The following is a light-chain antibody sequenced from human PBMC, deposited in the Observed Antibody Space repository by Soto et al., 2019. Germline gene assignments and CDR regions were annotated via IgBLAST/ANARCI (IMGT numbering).Light chain of an antibody. J-gene: IGLJ3*02. Sequence: QSVLTQPPAVSATPGQRVTISCSGSSSNVGSHYVYWYQQLSGTAPKLLIYNNGQRPSGVPDRFSDSKSGTSASLAISGLRSVDEADYYCAVWDGSLGERLFGGGTKLTVL. CDR2: NNG. CDR1: SSNVGSHY. V-gene: IGLV1-47*01. CDR3: AVWDGSLGERL.